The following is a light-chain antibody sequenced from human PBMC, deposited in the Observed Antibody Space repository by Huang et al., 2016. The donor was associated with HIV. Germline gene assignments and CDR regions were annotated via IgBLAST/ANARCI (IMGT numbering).Light chain of an antibody. J-gene: IGKJ1*01. CDR2: GVS. CDR1: QSLSSQ. Sequence: EIVMTQSPATLSVSPGERVTLSCRASQSLSSQLAWYQQKRGQAPRLLIYGVSTRATDIPARCSGSGSGTDFTLTINRLQSEDFATYYCQQYNDWPLTFGQGTEVEIK. CDR3: QQYNDWPLT. V-gene: IGKV3-15*01.